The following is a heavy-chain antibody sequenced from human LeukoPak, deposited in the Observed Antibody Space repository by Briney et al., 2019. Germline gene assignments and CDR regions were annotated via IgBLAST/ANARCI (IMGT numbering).Heavy chain of an antibody. CDR1: GFTFSTYW. CDR3: ARGIAAAGFAEYFQH. CDR2: IKQDGSEK. Sequence: GGSLRLSCAASGFTFSTYWMSWVRQAPGKGLEWVGNIKQDGSEKNYMDSVKGRFTISRDNAKNSLYLQMNSLRGEDTAVYYCARGIAAAGFAEYFQHWGQGTLVTVSS. J-gene: IGHJ1*01. D-gene: IGHD6-13*01. V-gene: IGHV3-7*01.